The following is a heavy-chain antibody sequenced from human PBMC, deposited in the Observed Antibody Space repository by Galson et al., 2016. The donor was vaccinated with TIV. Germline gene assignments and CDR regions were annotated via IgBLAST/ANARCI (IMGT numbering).Heavy chain of an antibody. CDR1: GYIFTSEG. V-gene: IGHV1-18*01. J-gene: IGHJ6*04. CDR3: ARGVAHGLYV. Sequence: SVKVSCKASGYIFTSEGISWVRQAPGQGLEWMGWINTYNGDTNYTQKLQGRVTMATDTSTSTTYMELRSLRSDDTAVYYCARGVAHGLYVWGKGTTVTVSS. CDR2: INTYNGDT. D-gene: IGHD2-15*01.